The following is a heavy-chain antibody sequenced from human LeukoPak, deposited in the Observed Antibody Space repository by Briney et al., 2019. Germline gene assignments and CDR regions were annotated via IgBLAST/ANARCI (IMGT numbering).Heavy chain of an antibody. CDR3: ARDLNRISYTDYYYGMDV. CDR1: GFTFSSYA. D-gene: IGHD3-16*01. Sequence: PGRSLRLSCAAYGFTFSSYAMHWVRQAPGKGLEWVAVISYDGSNKYYADSVKGRFTISRDNSKNTLYLQMNSLRAEDTAVYYCARDLNRISYTDYYYGMDVWGQGTTVTVSS. J-gene: IGHJ6*02. V-gene: IGHV3-30-3*01. CDR2: ISYDGSNK.